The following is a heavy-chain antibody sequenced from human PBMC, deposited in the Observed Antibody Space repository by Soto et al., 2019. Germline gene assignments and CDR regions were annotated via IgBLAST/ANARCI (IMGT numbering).Heavy chain of an antibody. Sequence: QVQLVESGGGVVQPGRSLRLSCAAYGFTFSSYGMHWVRQAPGKGLEWVAVIWYDGSNKYYADSVKGRFTISRDNSKNTLYLQMNSLRAEDTAVYYCASIAAPPEDFDYWGQGTLVTVSS. CDR1: GFTFSSYG. V-gene: IGHV3-33*01. D-gene: IGHD6-6*01. CDR3: ASIAAPPEDFDY. CDR2: IWYDGSNK. J-gene: IGHJ4*02.